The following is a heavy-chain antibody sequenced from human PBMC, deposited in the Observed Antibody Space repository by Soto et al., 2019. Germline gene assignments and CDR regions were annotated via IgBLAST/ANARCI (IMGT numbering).Heavy chain of an antibody. V-gene: IGHV5-51*01. CDR1: GCTFSNFC. CDR2: IYPCDHET. Sequence: GESLKISCQCSGCTFSNFCIGWVRQLPWKGLEWMGIIYPCDHETRYSPSFHGKVTISADKSINTAYLQWNSLEASDTAFYFCARSPRSSPYFDYWGQGAMDTFSS. CDR3: ARSPRSSPYFDY. D-gene: IGHD6-13*01. J-gene: IGHJ4*02.